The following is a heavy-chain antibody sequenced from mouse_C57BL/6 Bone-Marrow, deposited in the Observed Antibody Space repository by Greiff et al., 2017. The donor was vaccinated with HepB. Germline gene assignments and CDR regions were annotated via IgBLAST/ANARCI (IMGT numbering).Heavy chain of an antibody. CDR2: ISYSGST. Sequence: EVQLQQSGPGMVKPSQSLSLTCTVTGYSITSGYDWHWIRHFPGNKLEWMGYISYSGSTNYNPSLKSRISITHDTSKNHFFLKLNSVTTEDTATYYCAGARSTMVTEAMDYWGQGTSVTVSS. J-gene: IGHJ4*01. CDR3: AGARSTMVTEAMDY. D-gene: IGHD2-2*01. CDR1: GYSITSGYD. V-gene: IGHV3-1*01.